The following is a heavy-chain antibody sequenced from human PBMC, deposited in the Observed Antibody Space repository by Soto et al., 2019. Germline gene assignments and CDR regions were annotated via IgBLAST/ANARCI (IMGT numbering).Heavy chain of an antibody. D-gene: IGHD6-13*01. CDR3: AREGIAAAFFRGGATRYILFYP. Sequence: PSETLSLTCTVSGGSTSSGGYYWSWIRQHPGKGLEWIGYIYYSGSTYYNPSLKSRVTISVDTSKNQFSLKLSSVTAADTAVYYCAREGIAAAFFRGGATRYILFYPWGQGTLDTVSS. J-gene: IGHJ5*02. CDR1: GGSTSSGGYY. CDR2: IYYSGST. V-gene: IGHV4-31*03.